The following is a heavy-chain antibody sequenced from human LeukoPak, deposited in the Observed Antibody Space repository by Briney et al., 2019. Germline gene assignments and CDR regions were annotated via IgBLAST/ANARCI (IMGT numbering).Heavy chain of an antibody. V-gene: IGHV4-34*01. Sequence: SETLSLTCAVYGGSFSGYYWTWIRQPPGKGQEWIGEVTDTGNRNYNPSLRSRVNILVDTAKNQFSLKVSSVTAADTSVFYCARGRGYSSGWGHFYYSIDVWGQGTTVTVSS. D-gene: IGHD6-19*01. CDR3: ARGRGYSSGWGHFYYSIDV. CDR2: VTDTGNR. CDR1: GGSFSGYY. J-gene: IGHJ6*03.